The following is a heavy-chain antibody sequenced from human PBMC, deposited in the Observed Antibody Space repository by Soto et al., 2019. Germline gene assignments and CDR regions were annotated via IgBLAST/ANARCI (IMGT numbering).Heavy chain of an antibody. CDR1: GFTFSSYS. Sequence: GGSLRLSCAASGFTFSSYSMNWVRQAPGKGLEWVSYISSSSSTIYYADSVKGRFTISRDNAKNTLYLQMNSLRAEDTAVYYWAKNSENYGDSRYDSWGQGILVTGSS. CDR2: ISSSSSTI. J-gene: IGHJ4*02. V-gene: IGHV3-48*01. D-gene: IGHD4-17*01. CDR3: AKNSENYGDSRYDS.